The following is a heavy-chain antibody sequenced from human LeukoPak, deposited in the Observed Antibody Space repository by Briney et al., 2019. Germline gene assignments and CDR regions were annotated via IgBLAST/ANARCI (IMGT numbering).Heavy chain of an antibody. D-gene: IGHD5-12*01. CDR2: INQDGSEE. Sequence: GGSLRLSCAASGFTFSNYWMSWVRQAPGKGLEWVSHINQDGSEEHYMDSVKARFIISRDNAKNSLSLQMDSLRAEDTAVYYCVRDGGVSGYDLLDYWGQGTLVTVSS. J-gene: IGHJ4*02. CDR1: GFTFSNYW. V-gene: IGHV3-7*01. CDR3: VRDGGVSGYDLLDY.